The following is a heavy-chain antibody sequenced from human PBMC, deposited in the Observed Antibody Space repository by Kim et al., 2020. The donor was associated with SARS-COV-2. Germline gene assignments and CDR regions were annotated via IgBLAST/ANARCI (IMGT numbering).Heavy chain of an antibody. Sequence: GGSLRLSCAASGFTFSSYSMNWVRQAPGKGLEWVSFISSSRTYIYYADTVKGRFTISRDNAKNSLYLQMNSLRAEDTAVLYCARWLGPSSGWKREYFYYG. CDR3: ARWLGPSSGWKREYFYYG. V-gene: IGHV3-21*01. J-gene: IGHJ6*01. D-gene: IGHD6-19*01. CDR2: ISSSRTYI. CDR1: GFTFSSYS.